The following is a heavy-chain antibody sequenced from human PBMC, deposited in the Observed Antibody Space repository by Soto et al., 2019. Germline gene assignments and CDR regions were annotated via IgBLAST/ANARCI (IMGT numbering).Heavy chain of an antibody. Sequence: QVQLQESGPGLVKPSGTLSLTCAVSGGSISSSNWWSWVRQPPGKGLEWIGEIYHSGSTNYNPSPKSRVTISVDKSKNQFSLKLSSVTAADTAVYYCARDVTNGAMTGTGGMDVWGQGTTVTVSS. CDR1: GGSISSSNW. CDR2: IYHSGST. CDR3: ARDVTNGAMTGTGGMDV. D-gene: IGHD2-8*01. V-gene: IGHV4-4*02. J-gene: IGHJ6*02.